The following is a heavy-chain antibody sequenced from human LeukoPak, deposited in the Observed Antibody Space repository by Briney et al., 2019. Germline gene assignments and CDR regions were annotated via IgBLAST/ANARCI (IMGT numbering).Heavy chain of an antibody. CDR3: ARGLAAAGRTTYYYYYYMDV. CDR2: IIPIFGTA. CDR1: GGTFSSYA. D-gene: IGHD6-13*01. V-gene: IGHV1-69*05. J-gene: IGHJ6*03. Sequence: ASVKVSCKASGGTFSSYAISWVRQAHGQGLEWMGGIIPIFGTANYAQKFQGRVTITTDESTSTAYMELSSLRSEDTAVYYCARGLAAAGRTTYYYYYYMDVWGKGTTVTVSS.